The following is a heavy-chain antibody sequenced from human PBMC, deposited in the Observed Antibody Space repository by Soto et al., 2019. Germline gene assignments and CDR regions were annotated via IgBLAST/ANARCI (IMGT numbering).Heavy chain of an antibody. J-gene: IGHJ6*02. V-gene: IGHV4-30-4*01. CDR1: GGSISSGDYY. CDR3: ARDRYCSGGGCYYYYYYGMDV. D-gene: IGHD2-15*01. Sequence: QVQLQESGPGLVKPSQTLSLTCTVSGGSISSGDYYWSWIRQPPGKGLEWIGYIYYSGSTYYNPSLKSRVTISVDTSKNQFSLKLSSVTAADTAVYYCARDRYCSGGGCYYYYYYGMDVWGQGTTVTVSS. CDR2: IYYSGST.